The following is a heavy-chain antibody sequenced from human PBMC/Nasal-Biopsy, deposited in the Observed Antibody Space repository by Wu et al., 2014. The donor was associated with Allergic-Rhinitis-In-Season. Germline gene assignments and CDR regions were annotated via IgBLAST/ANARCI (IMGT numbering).Heavy chain of an antibody. CDR1: GGSISSYY. CDR3: ARSWDIGMVTGFDC. J-gene: IGHJ4*02. V-gene: IGHV4-4*07. D-gene: IGHD5-18*01. CDR2: IQTSGSA. Sequence: TLSLTCTVSGGSISSYYWSWIRQPAGKGLEWIGRIQTSGSASYNPSLKSRVTMSVDTSKNQFSLKLSSVTAADTAVYYCARSWDIGMVTGFDCWGQGTQVTVSS.